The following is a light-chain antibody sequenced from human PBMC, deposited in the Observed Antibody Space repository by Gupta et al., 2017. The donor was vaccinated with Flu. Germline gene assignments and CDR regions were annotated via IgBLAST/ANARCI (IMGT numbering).Light chain of an antibody. CDR1: TSVSST. Sequence: EIVMTHSPATLSVSPGERATLSCRASTSVSSTLAWYQHKPGQAPRLIIYGASTRATGITDRFSGSGAVKEFTLTSISRQYEDFAVYYGQQDTNWRTFGQGTKVEIK. CDR2: GAS. J-gene: IGKJ1*01. V-gene: IGKV3-15*01. CDR3: QQDTNWRT.